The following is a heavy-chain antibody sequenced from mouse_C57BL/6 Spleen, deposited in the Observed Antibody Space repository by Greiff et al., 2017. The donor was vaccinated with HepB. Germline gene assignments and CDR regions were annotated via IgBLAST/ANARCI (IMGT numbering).Heavy chain of an antibody. Sequence: EVKLVESGPELVKPGASVKISCKASGYSFTDYNMNWVKQSNGKSLEWIGVINPNYGTTSYNQKFKGKATLTVDQSSSTAYMQLNSLTSEDSAVYYCARGLFDGSSYDAMDYWGQGTSVTVSS. D-gene: IGHD1-1*01. J-gene: IGHJ4*01. CDR3: ARGLFDGSSYDAMDY. CDR2: INPNYGTT. CDR1: GYSFTDYN. V-gene: IGHV1-39*01.